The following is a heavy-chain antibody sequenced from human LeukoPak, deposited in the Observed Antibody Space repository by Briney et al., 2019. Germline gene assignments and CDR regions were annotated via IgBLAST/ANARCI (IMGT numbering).Heavy chain of an antibody. CDR2: VYSGST. CDR1: GGSISSYY. Sequence: SETLSLTCSVSGGSISSYYLSWIRQPPGKGLEWIGYVYSGSTDYNPSLRDRVTISVDTAKHQFSLKLSSVTAADTAMYYCARGFEYNYRYTFGYWGQGTLVTVSS. D-gene: IGHD5-18*01. J-gene: IGHJ4*02. CDR3: ARGFEYNYRYTFGY. V-gene: IGHV4-59*01.